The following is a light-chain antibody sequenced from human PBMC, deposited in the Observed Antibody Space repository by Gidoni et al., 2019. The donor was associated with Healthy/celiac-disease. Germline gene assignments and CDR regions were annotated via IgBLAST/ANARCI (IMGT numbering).Light chain of an antibody. CDR1: QVISSY. CDR2: AAS. J-gene: IGKJ5*01. CDR3: QQLNSYPIT. Sequence: DILFTQSPSFLSASVGDRVTLTCRASQVISSYLAWYQQKPGKAPTLLIYAASTLQSGVPSRFSGSGSGTEFTLTISRLQPEDFATYYCQQLNSYPITFGQXTRLEIK. V-gene: IGKV1-9*01.